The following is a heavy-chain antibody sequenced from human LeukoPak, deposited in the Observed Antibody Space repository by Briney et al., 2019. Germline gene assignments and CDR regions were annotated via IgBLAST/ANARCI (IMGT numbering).Heavy chain of an antibody. D-gene: IGHD6-19*01. Sequence: SETLSLTCTVSGGSISSYYWSWIRQPPGKGLEWIGYIYYSGSTNYNPSLKSRVTISVDTSKNQFSLKLSSVTAADTAVYYCAGSSGWYRAFDIWGQGTMVTVSS. CDR1: GGSISSYY. CDR2: IYYSGST. J-gene: IGHJ3*02. V-gene: IGHV4-59*08. CDR3: AGSSGWYRAFDI.